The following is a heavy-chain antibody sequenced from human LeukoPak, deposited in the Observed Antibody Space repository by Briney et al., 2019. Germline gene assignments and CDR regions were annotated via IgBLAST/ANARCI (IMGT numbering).Heavy chain of an antibody. CDR1: GFTFNSYA. Sequence: GGSLRLSCSASGFTFNSYAMHWVRQAPGKGLEYVSAISSSGGSTYYADLVKGRFTISRDNSKNTLYLQMSSLRPEDTAVCFCVKERSGGFFDYWGQGTLVTVSS. V-gene: IGHV3-64D*09. CDR2: ISSSGGST. D-gene: IGHD1-26*01. J-gene: IGHJ4*02. CDR3: VKERSGGFFDY.